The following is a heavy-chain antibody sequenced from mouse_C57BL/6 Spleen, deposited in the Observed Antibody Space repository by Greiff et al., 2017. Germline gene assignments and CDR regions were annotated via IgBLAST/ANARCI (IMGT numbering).Heavy chain of an antibody. J-gene: IGHJ4*01. CDR1: GYAFSSYW. D-gene: IGHD1-1*01. V-gene: IGHV1-80*01. Sequence: QVQLQQSGAELVKPGASVKISCKASGYAFSSYWMNWVQQRPGKGLEWIGQIYPGDGDTNYNGKFKGKATLTADKSSSTAYMQLSSLTAEDSAVYVCARRGSSDAMDYWGKGTSVTVSS. CDR3: ARRGSSDAMDY. CDR2: IYPGDGDT.